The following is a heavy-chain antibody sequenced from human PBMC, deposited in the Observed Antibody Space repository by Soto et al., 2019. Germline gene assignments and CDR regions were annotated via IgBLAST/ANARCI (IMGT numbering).Heavy chain of an antibody. CDR2: IYPGDSDT. J-gene: IGHJ3*02. CDR3: ATHGGYCSGGSCYEINDAFDI. CDR1: GYSFTSYW. V-gene: IGHV5-51*01. Sequence: GESLKISCKGSGYSFTSYWIGWVRQMPGKGLEWMGIIYPGDSDTRYSPSFQGQVTISADKSISTAYLQWSSLKASDTAMYYYATHGGYCSGGSCYEINDAFDIWGQGTMVTVSS. D-gene: IGHD2-15*01.